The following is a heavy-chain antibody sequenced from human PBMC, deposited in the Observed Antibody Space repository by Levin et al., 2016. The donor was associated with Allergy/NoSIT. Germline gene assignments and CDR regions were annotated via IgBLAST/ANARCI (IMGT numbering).Heavy chain of an antibody. CDR1: GGSISSYY. CDR2: IYYSGST. D-gene: IGHD3-10*01. J-gene: IGHJ2*01. Sequence: GSLRLSCTVSGGSISSYYWSWIRQPPGKGLEWIGYIYYSGSTNYNPSLKSRVTISVDTSKNQFSLKLSSVTAADTAVYYCARRSITMVREIRPNWYFDLWGRGTLVTVSS. V-gene: IGHV4-59*08. CDR3: ARRSITMVREIRPNWYFDL.